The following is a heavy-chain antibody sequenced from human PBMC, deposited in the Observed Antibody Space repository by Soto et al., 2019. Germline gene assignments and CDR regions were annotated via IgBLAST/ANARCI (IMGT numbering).Heavy chain of an antibody. CDR3: TKNSAYALDY. D-gene: IGHD5-12*01. Sequence: SSETLSLTCDVSGGSITNDNWWSWVRQPPGEGLEWIGEIHHFGRTTYNPSLKSRVSMSVDTSKNQFFLKLNSVTAADTAVYYCTKNSAYALDYWGQGTLVTVSS. CDR1: GGSITNDNW. J-gene: IGHJ4*02. V-gene: IGHV4-4*02. CDR2: IHHFGRT.